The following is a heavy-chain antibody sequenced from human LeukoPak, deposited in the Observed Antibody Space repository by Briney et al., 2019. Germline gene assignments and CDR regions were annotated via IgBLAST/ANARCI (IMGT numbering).Heavy chain of an antibody. CDR1: GYTFINYY. CDR3: ARSAPYRHYGDYGVRIWFDP. V-gene: IGHV1-2*02. Sequence: GASVKVSCKASGYTFINYYIHWVRQAPGQGLEWMGWINPNTGGTNYAQKFQGRVTMTRDTSISTAYMDLSRLRSDDTAVYYCARSAPYRHYGDYGVRIWFDPWGQGTLVTVSS. J-gene: IGHJ5*02. CDR2: INPNTGGT. D-gene: IGHD4-17*01.